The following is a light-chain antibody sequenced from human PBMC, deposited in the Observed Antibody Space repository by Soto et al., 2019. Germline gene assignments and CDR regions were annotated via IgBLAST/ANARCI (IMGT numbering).Light chain of an antibody. V-gene: IGKV3-20*01. CDR2: DAS. Sequence: EIVLTQSPGTLSLSPGERDTLSCMASQRVGSNYFAWYQQKPGQATRHLIYDASNRATGIRDRFSGRGSGTDVTLTIRRLEPEDFAVYYCQQYGSSPWTFGHGTKVEIK. CDR3: QQYGSSPWT. CDR1: QRVGSNY. J-gene: IGKJ1*01.